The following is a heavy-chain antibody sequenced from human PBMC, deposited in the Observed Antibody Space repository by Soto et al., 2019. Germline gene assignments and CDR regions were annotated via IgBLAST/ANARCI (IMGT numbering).Heavy chain of an antibody. J-gene: IGHJ4*02. Sequence: SETLSLTCAVSGASVSSTYWWSWVRQPPGKGPEWIGEINHRGSANYNPSLKSRVTISVDISKSQFSLRLTSVTAADTAVYYCARYNAVSGTFYFDFWGQGALVTVS. V-gene: IGHV4-4*02. D-gene: IGHD6-13*01. CDR3: ARYNAVSGTFYFDF. CDR2: INHRGSA. CDR1: GASVSSTYW.